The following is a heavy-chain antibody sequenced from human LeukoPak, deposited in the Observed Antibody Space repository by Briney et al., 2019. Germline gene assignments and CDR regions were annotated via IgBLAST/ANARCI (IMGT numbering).Heavy chain of an antibody. Sequence: GGSLRLSCAASGFTFSSYWMHWVRQAPGKGLVWVSRINSDGSSTSYADSVKGRFTISRDNAKNTLYLQMNSLRAEDTAVYYCARVPRDRQQPVHPFDYWGQGTLVTVSS. CDR2: INSDGSST. V-gene: IGHV3-74*01. J-gene: IGHJ4*02. CDR3: ARVPRDRQQPVHPFDY. CDR1: GFTFSSYW. D-gene: IGHD6-13*01.